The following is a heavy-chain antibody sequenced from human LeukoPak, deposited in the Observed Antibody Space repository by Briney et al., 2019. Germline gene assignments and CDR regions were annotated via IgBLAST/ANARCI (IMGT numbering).Heavy chain of an antibody. D-gene: IGHD5-12*01. V-gene: IGHV1-2*06. J-gene: IGHJ3*02. CDR3: AVQTIVANTKGDAFDI. Sequence: ASVKVSCKASGYTFTAYYIHWLRQAPGQGLEWVGRINCNSAGTNYAQKFRGRVTMTRDTSISTVHMELSSLRSDDTAVYYCAVQTIVANTKGDAFDIWGQGTTVIVSS. CDR1: GYTFTAYY. CDR2: INCNSAGT.